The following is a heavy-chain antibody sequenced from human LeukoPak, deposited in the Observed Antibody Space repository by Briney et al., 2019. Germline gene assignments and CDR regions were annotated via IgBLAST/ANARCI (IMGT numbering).Heavy chain of an antibody. CDR3: AVTYYYDSSGYFDRLSFDY. J-gene: IGHJ4*02. V-gene: IGHV1-2*02. D-gene: IGHD3-22*01. CDR2: INPNSGGT. Sequence: ASVNVSSKASGYTFTGYYMHWVRQAPGQGLEWVGWINPNSGGTNYAQKFQGRVTMTRDTPISTAYMELSRLRSDDTAVYYCAVTYYYDSSGYFDRLSFDYWGQGTLVTVSS. CDR1: GYTFTGYY.